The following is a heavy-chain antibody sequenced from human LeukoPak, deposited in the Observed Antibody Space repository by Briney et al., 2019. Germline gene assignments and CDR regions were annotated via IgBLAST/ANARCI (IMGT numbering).Heavy chain of an antibody. CDR2: ISGSGSSI. CDR3: AKDEAVWGSFLDY. J-gene: IGHJ4*02. CDR1: GFTFGNYA. V-gene: IGHV3-23*01. Sequence: GGSLRLSCAASGFTFGNYAMTWVRQAPGKGLEWVSVISGSGSSIYYADSVKGRFTISRDNSKNTLYLQMNSLRAEDTAVYYCAKDEAVWGSFLDYWGQGTLVTVSS. D-gene: IGHD3-16*01.